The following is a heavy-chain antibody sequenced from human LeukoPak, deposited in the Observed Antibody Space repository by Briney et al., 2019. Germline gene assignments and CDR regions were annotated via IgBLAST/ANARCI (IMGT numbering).Heavy chain of an antibody. CDR1: GFTFSSYV. V-gene: IGHV3-23*01. CDR3: EKHGTTHAFDI. CDR2: LSGSGGST. Sequence: GGSLRLSCAASGFTFSSYVMSWVRQAPGKGLEWVSALSGSGGSTYFADSVKGRFTISRDNSKNTLYLQMNSLRAEDTSVYYCEKHGTTHAFDIWGQGTMVTVSS. D-gene: IGHD1-7*01. J-gene: IGHJ3*02.